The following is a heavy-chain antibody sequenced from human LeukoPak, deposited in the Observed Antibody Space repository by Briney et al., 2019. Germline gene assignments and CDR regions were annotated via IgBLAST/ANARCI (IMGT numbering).Heavy chain of an antibody. CDR2: IKEDGSEK. J-gene: IGHJ3*02. Sequence: GGSLRLSCVASGFSFSRYWMSWVRQAPGKGLEWVANIKEDGSEKYYVDSVKGRFTISRDNAKNSVYLQMNSLRAEDTAVYYCARVLLSIVGAIWSAFDIWGQGTMVTVSS. CDR3: ARVLLSIVGAIWSAFDI. CDR1: GFSFSRYW. D-gene: IGHD1-26*01. V-gene: IGHV3-7*01.